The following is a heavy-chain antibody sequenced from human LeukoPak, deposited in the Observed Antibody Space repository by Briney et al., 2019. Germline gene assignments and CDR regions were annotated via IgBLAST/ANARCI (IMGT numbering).Heavy chain of an antibody. CDR3: ARVGWQGYPDYYYYGMDV. V-gene: IGHV1-69*13. Sequence: GASVKVSYKASGGTFSSYAISWVRQAPGQGLEWMGGIIPIFGTANYAQKFQGRVTITADESTSTAYMELSSLRSEDTAVYYCARVGWQGYPDYYYYGMDVWGKGTTVTVSS. D-gene: IGHD3-16*02. CDR1: GGTFSSYA. J-gene: IGHJ6*04. CDR2: IIPIFGTA.